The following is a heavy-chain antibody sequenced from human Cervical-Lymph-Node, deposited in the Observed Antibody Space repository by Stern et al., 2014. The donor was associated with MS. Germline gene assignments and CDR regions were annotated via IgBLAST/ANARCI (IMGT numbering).Heavy chain of an antibody. Sequence: QLQLQEPGPGLLKPSETLSLTCSVSGVSVTSSSYYWSWVRQSPGKGLEWIGHVHYSGKTSYNPSLKSRVTISVDTSKNQFSLRLDSVTAADTAVYYCVRDGLTGSDYWGQGTLVAVSS. J-gene: IGHJ4*02. CDR1: GVSVTSSSYY. CDR3: VRDGLTGSDY. V-gene: IGHV4-61*01. CDR2: VHYSGKT. D-gene: IGHD1-20*01.